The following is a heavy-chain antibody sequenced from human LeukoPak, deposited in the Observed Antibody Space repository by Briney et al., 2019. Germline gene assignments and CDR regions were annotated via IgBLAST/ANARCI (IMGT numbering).Heavy chain of an antibody. CDR2: INPNSGGT. CDR1: GYTFTGYY. D-gene: IGHD4-23*01. V-gene: IGHV1-2*02. J-gene: IGHJ4*02. Sequence: ASVKVSCKASGYTFTGYYMHWVRQAPGQGLEWMGWINPNSGGTNYAQKFQGRVTMTRDTSISTAYMELSRLRSDDTAVYYCARDYGGNFPFDYWGQGTLVTVSS. CDR3: ARDYGGNFPFDY.